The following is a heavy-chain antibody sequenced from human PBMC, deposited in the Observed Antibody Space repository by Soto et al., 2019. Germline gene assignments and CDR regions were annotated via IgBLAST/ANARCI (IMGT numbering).Heavy chain of an antibody. J-gene: IGHJ4*02. Sequence: PGGSLRLSCAASGFTFSSYAMHWVRQAPGKGLEWVAVISYDGSNKYYADSVKGRFTISRDNSKNTLYLQMNSLRAEDTAVYYCARAGRWLQFEAPLDFDYWGQGTLVTVSS. CDR3: ARAGRWLQFEAPLDFDY. D-gene: IGHD5-12*01. V-gene: IGHV3-30-3*01. CDR2: ISYDGSNK. CDR1: GFTFSSYA.